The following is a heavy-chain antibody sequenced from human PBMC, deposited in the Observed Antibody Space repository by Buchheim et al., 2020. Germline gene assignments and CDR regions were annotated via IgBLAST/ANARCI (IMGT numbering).Heavy chain of an antibody. CDR1: AFTFSSYW. Sequence: EVQLVESGGGLVQPGGSLRLSCAASAFTFSSYWMSWVRQAPGKGLEWVANIKQDGSEKYYVDSVKGRFTISSENAKNSLYLQMNSLRAEDTAVYYCARDISDYDGGPTDDYWGQGTL. V-gene: IGHV3-7*01. CDR3: ARDISDYDGGPTDDY. D-gene: IGHD5-12*01. J-gene: IGHJ4*02. CDR2: IKQDGSEK.